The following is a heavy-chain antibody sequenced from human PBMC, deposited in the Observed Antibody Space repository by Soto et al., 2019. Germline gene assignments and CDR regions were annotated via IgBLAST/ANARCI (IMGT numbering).Heavy chain of an antibody. CDR2: INHSGST. CDR1: GGSFSGYY. J-gene: IGHJ5*02. CDR3: ARGVRITIFGVPRGWFDP. D-gene: IGHD3-3*01. V-gene: IGHV4-34*01. Sequence: SETLSLTCAVYGGSFSGYYWSWIRQPPGKGLEWIGEINHSGSTNYNPSLKSRVTISVDTSKNQFSLKLSSVTAADTAVYYCARGVRITIFGVPRGWFDPWGQGTLVTVSS.